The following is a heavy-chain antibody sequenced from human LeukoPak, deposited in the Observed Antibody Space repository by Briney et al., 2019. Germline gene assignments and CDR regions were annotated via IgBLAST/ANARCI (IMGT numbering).Heavy chain of an antibody. D-gene: IGHD1-26*01. Sequence: ASVKVSCKASGYTFTSYGISWVRQAPGQGLEWMGGIIPIFGTANYAQKFQGRVTITADESTSTAYMELSSLRSEDTAVYYCARNTLRGEWELPLDYWGQGTLVTVSS. CDR3: ARNTLRGEWELPLDY. J-gene: IGHJ4*02. CDR2: IIPIFGTA. CDR1: GYTFTSYG. V-gene: IGHV1-69*13.